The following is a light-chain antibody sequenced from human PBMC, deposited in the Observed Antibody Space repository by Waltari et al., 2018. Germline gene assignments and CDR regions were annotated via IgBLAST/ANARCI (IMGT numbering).Light chain of an antibody. Sequence: DIVMTQSPDHQAVSLGERATINCRSRRTCFFSSNNKDFLSWYQQRPGQPPKLPIYWASTRESGVPDRFSGSGSGTNFTLTINGLQAEDVAVYYCQQFYITPQTFGQGTRVEIK. CDR2: WAS. CDR3: QQFYITPQT. CDR1: RTCFFSSNNKDF. J-gene: IGKJ2*01. V-gene: IGKV4-1*01.